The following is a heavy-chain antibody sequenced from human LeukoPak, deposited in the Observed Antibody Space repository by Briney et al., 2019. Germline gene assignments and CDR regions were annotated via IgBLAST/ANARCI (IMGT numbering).Heavy chain of an antibody. CDR3: ARAGTYYYGSGKMDY. CDR2: IYYSGST. V-gene: IGHV4-59*12. Sequence: SETLSLTCTVSGGSISSYYWSWIRQPPGKGLEWIGYIYYSGSTNYNPSLKSRVTISVDTSKNQFSLKLSSVTAADTAVYYCARAGTYYYGSGKMDYWGQGTLVTVSS. CDR1: GGSISSYY. J-gene: IGHJ4*02. D-gene: IGHD3-10*01.